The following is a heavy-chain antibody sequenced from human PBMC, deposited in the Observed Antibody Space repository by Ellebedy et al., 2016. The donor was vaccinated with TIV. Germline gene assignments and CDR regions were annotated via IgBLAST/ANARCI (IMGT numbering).Heavy chain of an antibody. D-gene: IGHD6-6*01. Sequence: GGSLRLSCAASGFTFSSYGIHWVRQAPGKGLEWVAVISYDGSNKYYADSVKDRFTISRDNSKNSLYLQMNSLRAEDTAVYYCAREGIAARPGSTDYWGQGTLVTVSS. CDR1: GFTFSSYG. J-gene: IGHJ4*02. CDR3: AREGIAARPGSTDY. CDR2: ISYDGSNK. V-gene: IGHV3-30*03.